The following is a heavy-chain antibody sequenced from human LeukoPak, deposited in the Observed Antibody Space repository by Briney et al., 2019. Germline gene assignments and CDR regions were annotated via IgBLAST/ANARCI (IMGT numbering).Heavy chain of an antibody. Sequence: SETLSLTCAVYGVSFSGYYWSWIRQPPGKGLEWIGEINHSGSTNYNPSLKSRVTISVDTSKNQFSLKLSSVTAADTAVYYCARGGDYYDSSGYAYFDYWGQGTLVTVSS. V-gene: IGHV4-34*01. CDR2: INHSGST. D-gene: IGHD3-22*01. CDR1: GVSFSGYY. J-gene: IGHJ4*02. CDR3: ARGGDYYDSSGYAYFDY.